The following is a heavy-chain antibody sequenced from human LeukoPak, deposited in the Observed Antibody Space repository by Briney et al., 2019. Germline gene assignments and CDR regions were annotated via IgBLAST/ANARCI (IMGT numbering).Heavy chain of an antibody. CDR1: GGTFSSYA. D-gene: IGHD2-2*01. CDR3: ARFSADIVVVPAARHDAFDT. CDR2: IIPILGIA. V-gene: IGHV1-69*04. Sequence: SVKVSCKASGGTFSSYAISWVRQAPGQGLEWMGRIIPILGIANYAQKFQGRVTITADKSTSTAYMELSSLRSEDTAVYYCARFSADIVVVPAARHDAFDTWGQGTMVTVSS. J-gene: IGHJ3*02.